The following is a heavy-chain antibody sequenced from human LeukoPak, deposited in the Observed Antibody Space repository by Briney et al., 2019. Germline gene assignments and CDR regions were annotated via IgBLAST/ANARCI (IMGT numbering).Heavy chain of an antibody. J-gene: IGHJ4*02. Sequence: PGGSLRLSCAASGFPFRSNWMHWVRQAPGRGLVWVSGINGDGINTNYADSVKGRFTISRDNAKNTLYLQMNSLRGEDTAVYCCARTDYYDRWGQGTLVTVSS. D-gene: IGHD3-22*01. CDR3: ARTDYYDR. CDR2: INGDGINT. CDR1: GFPFRSNW. V-gene: IGHV3-74*01.